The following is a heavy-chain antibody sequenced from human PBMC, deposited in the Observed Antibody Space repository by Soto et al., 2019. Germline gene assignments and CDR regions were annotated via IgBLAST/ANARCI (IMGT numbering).Heavy chain of an antibody. CDR3: VSDETQLERRPSYGKDV. J-gene: IGHJ6*02. D-gene: IGHD1-1*01. Sequence: QMQLEESGGGVVQPGRSLRLSCVASGFTFSHYGMHWVRQAPGKGLEWVAVIWHHGGNKYYADSVKGRFTISRDNARNTRYLQMDSLRGEDTGVYYCVSDETQLERRPSYGKDVWGRGTTVLVSS. CDR2: IWHHGGNK. CDR1: GFTFSHYG. V-gene: IGHV3-33*01.